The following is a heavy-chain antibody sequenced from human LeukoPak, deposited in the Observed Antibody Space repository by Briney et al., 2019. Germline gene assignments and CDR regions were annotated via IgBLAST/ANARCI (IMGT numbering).Heavy chain of an antibody. CDR1: GGSISSYY. V-gene: IGHV4-59*01. D-gene: IGHD1-26*01. Sequence: SETLSLTCTVSGGSISSYYWSWIRQPPGKGLEWIGYSYYSGSTNYNPSLKSRVTISVDTSKNQFSLNLSSVTAADTAVYYCAGRYSGSLDYWGQGTLVTVSS. J-gene: IGHJ4*02. CDR3: AGRYSGSLDY. CDR2: SYYSGST.